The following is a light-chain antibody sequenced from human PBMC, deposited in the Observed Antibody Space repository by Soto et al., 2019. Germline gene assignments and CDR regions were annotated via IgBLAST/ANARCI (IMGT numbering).Light chain of an antibody. V-gene: IGKV1-39*01. J-gene: IGKJ1*01. Sequence: DIQMTPAPSTLSSSLGDRVTITCRASQSISSWLAWYQQKPGKAPKLLIFAASSLQSGVPSRFSGSRSGPDFTLTISSLQPEDFATYYCQQSYSSPPTFGQGTKVDIK. CDR2: AAS. CDR3: QQSYSSPPT. CDR1: QSISSW.